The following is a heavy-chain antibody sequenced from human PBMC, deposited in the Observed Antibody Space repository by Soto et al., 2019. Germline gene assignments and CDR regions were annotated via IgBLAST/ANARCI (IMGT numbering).Heavy chain of an antibody. CDR1: GYTFTSYY. Sequence: ASVKVSCKASGYTFTSYYMHWVRQAPGQGLEWMGIINPSGGSTSYAQKFQGRVTMTRDTSTSTVYMELSSLRSEDTAVYCCARDVGTIYSSSWHARRGGAFDIWGQGTMVTVSS. CDR2: INPSGGST. D-gene: IGHD6-13*01. CDR3: ARDVGTIYSSSWHARRGGAFDI. J-gene: IGHJ3*02. V-gene: IGHV1-46*01.